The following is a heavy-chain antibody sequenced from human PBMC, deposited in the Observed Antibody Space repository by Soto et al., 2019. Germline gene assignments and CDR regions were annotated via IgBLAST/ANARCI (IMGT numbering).Heavy chain of an antibody. CDR3: AAAGGNRYWFDP. CDR2: IIPIFGTA. CDR1: GGTFSSYA. V-gene: IGHV1-69*13. D-gene: IGHD2-15*01. Sequence: PSVKVSCKASGGTFSSYAISWVRQAPGQGLEWMGGIIPIFGTANYAQKFQGRVTITADESTSTAYMELSSLRSEDTAVYYCAAAGGNRYWFDPWGQGTLVTVSS. J-gene: IGHJ5*02.